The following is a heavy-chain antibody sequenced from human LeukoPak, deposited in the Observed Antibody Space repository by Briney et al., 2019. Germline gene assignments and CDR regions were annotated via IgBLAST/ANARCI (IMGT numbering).Heavy chain of an antibody. V-gene: IGHV1-46*01. D-gene: IGHD3-22*01. CDR2: INPSGGST. CDR1: GYTFTSYY. J-gene: IGHJ4*02. CDR3: ARDLYDSSGYYPPDDY. Sequence: GASVKVSCKASGYTFTSYYMHWVRQAPGQGLEWMGIINPSGGSTSYAQKFQGRVTMTRDTSTSTVYMELRSLRSDDTAVYYCARDLYDSSGYYPPDDYWGQGTLVTVSS.